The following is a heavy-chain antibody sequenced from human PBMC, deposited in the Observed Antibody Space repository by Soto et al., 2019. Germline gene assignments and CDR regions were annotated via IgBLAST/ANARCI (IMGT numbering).Heavy chain of an antibody. J-gene: IGHJ6*02. CDR2: IYWDDDK. Sequence: QITLKESGPTLVKPTQTLTLTCTFSGFSLSTTGVGVGWIRQPPGKALEWLALIYWDDDKRFNPSRRSRLTITKDTSKNQVVLTMTNMDTVYTANYYCVQSRCGGDCLQSYSSHSYYGLDVWGQGTTVTVSS. CDR3: VQSRCGGDCLQSYSSHSYYGLDV. D-gene: IGHD2-21*02. CDR1: GFSLSTTGVG. V-gene: IGHV2-5*02.